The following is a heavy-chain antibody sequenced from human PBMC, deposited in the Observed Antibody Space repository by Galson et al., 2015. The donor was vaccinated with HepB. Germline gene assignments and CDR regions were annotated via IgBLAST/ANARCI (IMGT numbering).Heavy chain of an antibody. Sequence: SVKVSCKASGYTFTSYAMHWVRQAPGQRLEWMGWINAGNGNTKYSQKFQGRVTITRDTSASTAYMELSSLRSEDTAVYYCARDARAPGATPGDYFDYWGQGTLVTVSS. D-gene: IGHD1-26*01. CDR2: INAGNGNT. CDR1: GYTFTSYA. V-gene: IGHV1-3*01. CDR3: ARDARAPGATPGDYFDY. J-gene: IGHJ4*02.